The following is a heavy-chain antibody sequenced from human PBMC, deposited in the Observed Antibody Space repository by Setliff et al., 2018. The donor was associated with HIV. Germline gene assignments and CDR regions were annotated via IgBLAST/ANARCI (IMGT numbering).Heavy chain of an antibody. D-gene: IGHD2-21*02. CDR2: INHSGST. V-gene: IGHV4-34*01. J-gene: IGHJ4*02. CDR1: GGSFSGYY. CDR3: GRVVGTRAVDY. Sequence: SETLSLTCAVYGGSFSGYYWSWIRQPPGKGLEWIGEINHSGSTNYNPSLKSRVTISVDTSKNQFSLKLSSVTAADTAVYYCGRVVGTRAVDYWGQGTLVTVSS.